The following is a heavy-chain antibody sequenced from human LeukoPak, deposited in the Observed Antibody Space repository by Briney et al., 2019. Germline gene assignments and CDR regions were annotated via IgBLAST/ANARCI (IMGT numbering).Heavy chain of an antibody. V-gene: IGHV3-7*01. CDR2: INQDGSEI. Sequence: GGSLRLSCAASGFTFSNYWMSWVRQAPGKGLEWLANINQDGSEIYYVDSVKGRFTISRDNGKNSLYLQINSLRADDTAVYYCERDQSSMIVVRTTNGYFDLWGRGTLVTV. J-gene: IGHJ2*01. CDR3: ERDQSSMIVVRTTNGYFDL. CDR1: GFTFSNYW. D-gene: IGHD3-22*01.